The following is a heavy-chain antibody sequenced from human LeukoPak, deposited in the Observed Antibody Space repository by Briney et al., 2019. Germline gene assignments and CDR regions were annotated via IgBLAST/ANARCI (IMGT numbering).Heavy chain of an antibody. CDR3: AKGLPCSSTSCYMSAPDY. D-gene: IGHD2-2*02. Sequence: PGGSLRLSCAASGFTFDDYAMHWVRQAPGKGLEWVSGISWNSGSIGYADSVKGRFTISRDNAKNSLYLQMNSLRGEDTALYYCAKGLPCSSTSCYMSAPDYWGQGTLVTVSS. J-gene: IGHJ4*02. V-gene: IGHV3-9*01. CDR1: GFTFDDYA. CDR2: ISWNSGSI.